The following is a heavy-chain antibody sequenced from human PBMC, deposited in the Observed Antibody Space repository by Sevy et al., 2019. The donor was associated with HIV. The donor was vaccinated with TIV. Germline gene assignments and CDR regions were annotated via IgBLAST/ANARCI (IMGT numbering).Heavy chain of an antibody. V-gene: IGHV1-46*01. Sequence: ASVKVSCKPSGDTFTNDYMYWVRQAPGQGLEWMGIIDPSAGNASYPEKFQGRVTMAWDTSTSTLYMDLSSLRSADTAVYYCVRADPAQHFDSWGQGTLVTVSS. CDR1: GDTFTNDY. CDR2: IDPSAGNA. J-gene: IGHJ4*02. CDR3: VRADPAQHFDS.